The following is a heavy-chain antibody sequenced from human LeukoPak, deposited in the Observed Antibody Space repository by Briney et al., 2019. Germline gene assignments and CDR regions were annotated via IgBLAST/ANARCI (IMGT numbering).Heavy chain of an antibody. CDR3: AKGELLLSASDF. J-gene: IGHJ4*02. CDR1: GFALSGSW. V-gene: IGHV3-74*01. Sequence: GGSLRLSCAASGFALSGSWMHWVRQAPGKGLVWISLINNDGSSTRYADSVKGRFTISKDNTKNTLYLQMNSLRAEDTAVYYCAKGELLLSASDFWGQGTLVTVSS. D-gene: IGHD2-15*01. CDR2: INNDGSST.